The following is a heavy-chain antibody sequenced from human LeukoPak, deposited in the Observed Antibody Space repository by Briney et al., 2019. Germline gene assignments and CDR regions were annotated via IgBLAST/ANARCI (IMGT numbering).Heavy chain of an antibody. V-gene: IGHV4-30-4*08. CDR1: GGSISSGDYH. CDR3: ARVNTATLPFDY. Sequence: SETLSLTCTVSGGSISSGDYHWSWIRQPPGKGLEWIGYIYYSGSTYYNPSLKSRVTISVDTSKNQFSLKLSSVTAADTAVYYCARVNTATLPFDYWGQGTLVTVSP. CDR2: IYYSGST. D-gene: IGHD5-18*01. J-gene: IGHJ4*02.